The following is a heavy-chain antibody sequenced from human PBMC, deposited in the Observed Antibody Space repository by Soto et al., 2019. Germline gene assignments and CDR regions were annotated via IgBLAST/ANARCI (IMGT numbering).Heavy chain of an antibody. CDR2: MNPNRGNT. CDR3: ARGLKPAAIFSHFDS. V-gene: IGHV1-8*01. CDR1: GYTFTSYD. Sequence: QVQLVQSGAEVKKPGASVKVSCKASGYTFTSYDINWVRQAPGQGLEWMGWMNPNRGNTGDARKFLGRITMTRDTSTGTAYMELRSLRSDDTAVYYCARGLKPAAIFSHFDSWGQGTLVTISS. D-gene: IGHD2-2*01. J-gene: IGHJ4*02.